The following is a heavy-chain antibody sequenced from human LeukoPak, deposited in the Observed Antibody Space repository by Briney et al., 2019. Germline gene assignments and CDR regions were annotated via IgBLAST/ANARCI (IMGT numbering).Heavy chain of an antibody. V-gene: IGHV4-34*01. D-gene: IGHD5-18*01. J-gene: IGHJ6*04. Sequence: SETLSLTCAVYGGSFSGYYWSWIRQPPGKGLEWIGEINHSGSTNYNPSLKSRVTISVDTSKNQFPLKLSSVTAADTAVYYCARCSGYSYGYYYYGMDVWGKGTTVTVSS. CDR2: INHSGST. CDR1: GGSFSGYY. CDR3: ARCSGYSYGYYYYGMDV.